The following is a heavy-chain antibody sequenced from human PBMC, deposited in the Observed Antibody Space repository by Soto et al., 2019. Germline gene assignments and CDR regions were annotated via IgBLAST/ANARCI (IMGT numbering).Heavy chain of an antibody. Sequence: ASVKVSCKASGYTFTSYYMHWVRQAPGQGLEWMGIINPSGGSTSYAQKFQGRVTMTRDTSTSTVYMELSSLRSEDTAVYYCAGAYYYDGSGYYHHYYYGMDVWGQGTTVTVSS. CDR1: GYTFTSYY. J-gene: IGHJ6*02. D-gene: IGHD3-22*01. CDR2: INPSGGST. CDR3: AGAYYYDGSGYYHHYYYGMDV. V-gene: IGHV1-46*01.